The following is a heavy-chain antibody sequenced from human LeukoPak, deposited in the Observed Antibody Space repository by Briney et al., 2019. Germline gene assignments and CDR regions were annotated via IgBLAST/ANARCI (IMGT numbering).Heavy chain of an antibody. D-gene: IGHD3-22*01. J-gene: IGHJ4*02. V-gene: IGHV1-18*01. CDR1: GGTFSSYA. Sequence: GXSVTVSCKASGGTFSSYAISWVRQAPGQGGEWVGWISAYNGNTNYAQKLQGRVTMTTHTSTSTAYMELRSLRSDDTAVYYCARGYYYDSSGYDYWGQGTLVTVSS. CDR3: ARGYYYDSSGYDY. CDR2: ISAYNGNT.